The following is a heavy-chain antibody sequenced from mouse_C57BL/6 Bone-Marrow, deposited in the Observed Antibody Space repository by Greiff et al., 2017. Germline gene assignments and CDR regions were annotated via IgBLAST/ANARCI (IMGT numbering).Heavy chain of an antibody. CDR1: GFTFSDYG. CDR3: ARPLYYSSFFDY. Sequence: EVKLMESGGGLVKPGGSLKLSCAASGFTFSDYGMPWVRQAPEKGLEWVAYIRRGSSTIYYADTVRGRFTISKDNAKTTLFLQMTSLRSEDTPIYYCARPLYYSSFFDYWGQGTTLTVSS. CDR2: IRRGSSTI. D-gene: IGHD2-5*01. V-gene: IGHV5-17*01. J-gene: IGHJ2*01.